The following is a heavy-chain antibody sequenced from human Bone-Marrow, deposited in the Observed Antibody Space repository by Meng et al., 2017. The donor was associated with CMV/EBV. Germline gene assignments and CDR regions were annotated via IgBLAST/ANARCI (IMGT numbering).Heavy chain of an antibody. D-gene: IGHD2-2*01. CDR3: TTEGAYCSSTSCYEGPDY. Sequence: GESLKISCAASGFTFSNAWMSWVRQAPGKGLEWVGRIKSKTDGGTTDYAAPVKGRFTISRDDSKNTLYLQMNSLKTEDTAVYYCTTEGAYCSSTSCYEGPDYWGQGTLVTVSS. V-gene: IGHV3-15*01. J-gene: IGHJ4*02. CDR2: IKSKTDGGTT. CDR1: GFTFSNAW.